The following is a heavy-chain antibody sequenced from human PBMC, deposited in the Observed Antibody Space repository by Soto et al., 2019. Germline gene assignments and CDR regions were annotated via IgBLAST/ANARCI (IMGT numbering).Heavy chain of an antibody. CDR3: SGTTAHQWYYMDV. CDR2: TYYRSRWYN. CDR1: GDSFSSNSAA. Sequence: SQILSLTCAISGDSFSSNSAAWNWIRLSPSRGLEWLARTYYRSRWYNDYAVSVRSRITVNPDTSKNQFSLQLTSVTPEDTAVYFFSGTTAHQWYYMDVWGKGTTVSV. D-gene: IGHD1-7*01. V-gene: IGHV6-1*01. J-gene: IGHJ6*03.